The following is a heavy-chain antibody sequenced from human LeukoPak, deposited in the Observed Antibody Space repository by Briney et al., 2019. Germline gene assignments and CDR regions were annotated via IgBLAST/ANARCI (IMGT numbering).Heavy chain of an antibody. CDR1: GGSFSSGSYY. Sequence: SETLSLTCTVSGGSFSSGSYYWSWIRQPPGKGLEWIGYIYYSGSTNYNPSLKSRVTISVDTSKNQFSLKLSSVTAADTAVYYCARGYYGSGTVGPWGQGTLVTVSS. CDR3: ARGYYGSGTVGP. J-gene: IGHJ5*02. D-gene: IGHD3-10*01. V-gene: IGHV4-61*01. CDR2: IYYSGST.